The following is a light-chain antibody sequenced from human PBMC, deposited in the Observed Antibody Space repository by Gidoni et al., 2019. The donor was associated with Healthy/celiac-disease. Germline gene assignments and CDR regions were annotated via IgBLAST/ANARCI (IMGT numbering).Light chain of an antibody. J-gene: IGKJ1*01. CDR3: QQYYGTPPT. V-gene: IGKV4-1*01. CDR1: QSVLYSPNNKNY. Sequence: DIVMTQSPDSLAGSLGERATINCKSSQSVLYSPNNKNYLAWYQQKPGQPPKLLIYWASTRESGVPDRFSGSGSGTDFTLTISSLQAEDVAVYYCQQYYGTPPTFGQGTKVEIK. CDR2: WAS.